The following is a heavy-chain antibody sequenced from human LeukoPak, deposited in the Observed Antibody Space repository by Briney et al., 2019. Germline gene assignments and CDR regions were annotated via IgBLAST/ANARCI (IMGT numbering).Heavy chain of an antibody. CDR1: GYTFTSYD. CDR3: ARGESYYDILTNFDY. V-gene: IGHV1-2*04. D-gene: IGHD3-9*01. Sequence: GASVKVSCKASGYTFTSYDINWVRQATGQGLEWMGWINPSSGGTKYAQKFQGWVTMTRDTSISTAYMELSRLKSDDTAVYYCARGESYYDILTNFDYWGQGTLVTVSS. CDR2: INPSSGGT. J-gene: IGHJ4*02.